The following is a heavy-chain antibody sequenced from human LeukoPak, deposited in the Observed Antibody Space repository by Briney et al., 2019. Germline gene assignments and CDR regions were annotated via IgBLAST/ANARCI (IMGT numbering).Heavy chain of an antibody. V-gene: IGHV3-23*01. CDR2: ISGSGGST. CDR3: AKMPAYYYDSSGYAFHFDY. J-gene: IGHJ4*02. Sequence: PGGSLRLSCAASAXTFSTYAMSWVRQAPGKGLEWVSAISGSGGSTHYADSVRGRFTISRDNSKSTLYLQMNSLRAEDTAIYYCAKMPAYYYDSSGYAFHFDYWGQGTLVTVSS. CDR1: AXTFSTYA. D-gene: IGHD3-22*01.